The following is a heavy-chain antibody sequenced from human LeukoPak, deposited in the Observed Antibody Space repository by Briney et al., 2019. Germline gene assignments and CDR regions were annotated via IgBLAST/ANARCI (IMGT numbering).Heavy chain of an antibody. CDR2: INAGNGNT. D-gene: IGHD6-13*01. CDR3: ATPYSSSWYRS. Sequence: ASVKVSCKASGYTFTSYAMHWVRQAPGQKLEWMGWINAGNGNTKYSQKFQGRVTITRDTSASTAYMELSSLRSEDPAVYYCATPYSSSWYRSWGQGTLVTVSS. CDR1: GYTFTSYA. J-gene: IGHJ5*02. V-gene: IGHV1-3*01.